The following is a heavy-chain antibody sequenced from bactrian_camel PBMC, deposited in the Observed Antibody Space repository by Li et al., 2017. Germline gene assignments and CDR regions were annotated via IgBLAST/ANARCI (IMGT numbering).Heavy chain of an antibody. CDR3: AADRGGESFGELKTDEYTY. D-gene: IGHD1*01. J-gene: IGHJ4*01. V-gene: IGHV3S1*01. CDR1: GYRHC. CDR2: ISSPVGTT. Sequence: HVQLVESGGGSVLAGGSLRLSCAVSGYRHCVAWFRQVPGKAREGVASISSPVGTTYYRDESLKSRFTISRDSAKNTAYLQMDNLKPEDTGMYFCAADRGGESFGELKTDEYTYWGQGTQVTVSS.